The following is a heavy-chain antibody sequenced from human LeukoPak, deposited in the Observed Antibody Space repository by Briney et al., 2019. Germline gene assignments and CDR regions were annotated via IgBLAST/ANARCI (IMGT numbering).Heavy chain of an antibody. CDR1: GFTFSSYA. Sequence: PGGSLRLSCAASGFTFSSYAMSWVRQAPGKGLEWVSAISGSGGSTYYADSVKGRFTISRDNSKNTLYLQMNSLRAEDTAVYYRAKAYGGNSYVYFDYWGQGTLVTVSS. CDR2: ISGSGGST. V-gene: IGHV3-23*01. D-gene: IGHD4-23*01. J-gene: IGHJ4*02. CDR3: AKAYGGNSYVYFDY.